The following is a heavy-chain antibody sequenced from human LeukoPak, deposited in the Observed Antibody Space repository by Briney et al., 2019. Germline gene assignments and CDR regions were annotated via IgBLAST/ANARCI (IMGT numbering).Heavy chain of an antibody. D-gene: IGHD3-22*01. J-gene: IGHJ6*02. V-gene: IGHV4-4*02. CDR3: ARARTYYYDSSGYLDV. CDR2: IYHSGST. CDR1: GGSISSSNW. Sequence: SETLSLTCAVSGGSISSSNWWSWVRQPPGKGLEWIGEIYHSGSTNYNPSLKSRVTISVDTSKNQFSLKLSSVTAADTAVYYCARARTYYYDSSGYLDVWGQGTTVTVSS.